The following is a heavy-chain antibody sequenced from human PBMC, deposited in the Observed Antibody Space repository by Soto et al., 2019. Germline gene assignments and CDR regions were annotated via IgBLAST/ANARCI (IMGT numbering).Heavy chain of an antibody. D-gene: IGHD2-8*01. J-gene: IGHJ4*02. Sequence: QVQLQESGSRLVRPSQTLSLTCSVSGGSVSRGGYAWSWIRQPPGKGLEWIGFISPSGSTNYNPSLKSRVTISVDRSKNQISLELSSVTAADTAVYYCTRGVLAWGPGTLVTVSS. CDR1: GGSVSRGGYA. CDR2: ISPSGST. CDR3: TRGVLA. V-gene: IGHV4-30-2*01.